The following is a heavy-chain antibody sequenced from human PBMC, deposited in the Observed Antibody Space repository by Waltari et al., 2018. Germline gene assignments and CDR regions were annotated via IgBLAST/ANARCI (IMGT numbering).Heavy chain of an antibody. CDR1: GGSISSYY. Sequence: QVQLQESGPGLVKPSETLSLTCTVSGGSISSYYWSWIRQPPGKGLEWIGYIYYSGSTNYTPSLKSRVTISVDTSKNQFALKLSSVTAADTAVYYCARVNSYSSSLIDYWGQGTLVTVSS. CDR2: IYYSGST. J-gene: IGHJ4*02. D-gene: IGHD6-6*01. CDR3: ARVNSYSSSLIDY. V-gene: IGHV4-59*01.